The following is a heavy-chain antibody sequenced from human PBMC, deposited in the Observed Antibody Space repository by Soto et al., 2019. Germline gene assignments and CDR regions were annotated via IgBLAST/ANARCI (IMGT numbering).Heavy chain of an antibody. Sequence: SVKVSFKASCYTFTSYGISWVRQAPGQGLEWMGWISAYNGNTNYAQKLQGRVTMTTDTSTSTAYMELRSLRSDDTAVYYCASHYYGSGDLFYYYYGMDVWGQGTTVTVSS. V-gene: IGHV1-18*04. D-gene: IGHD3-10*01. J-gene: IGHJ6*02. CDR3: ASHYYGSGDLFYYYYGMDV. CDR2: ISAYNGNT. CDR1: CYTFTSYG.